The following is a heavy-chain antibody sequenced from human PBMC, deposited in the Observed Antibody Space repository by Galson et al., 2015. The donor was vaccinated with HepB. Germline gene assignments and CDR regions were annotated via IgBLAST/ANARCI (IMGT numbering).Heavy chain of an antibody. CDR3: AKEQYGLGV. Sequence: SVKVSCKASGYTFIDHYIHWVRQAPGQGLEWMGWINPDTGDTNYAQKFQGRVTMTRDTSISTAYMELKRLTSDDSALYYCAKEQYGLGVWGQGTTVTVSS. CDR2: INPDTGDT. J-gene: IGHJ6*02. CDR1: GYTFIDHY. V-gene: IGHV1-2*02.